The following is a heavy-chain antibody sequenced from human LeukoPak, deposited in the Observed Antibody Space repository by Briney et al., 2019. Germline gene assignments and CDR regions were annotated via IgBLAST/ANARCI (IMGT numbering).Heavy chain of an antibody. Sequence: PSETLSLTCTVSGGSISSYYWSWIRQPPGKGLEWIGYIYYSGSTNYNPSLKSRVTVSVDTSKNQFSLKLSSVTAADTAVYYCARVAAADADYYYYYMDVWGKGTTVTVSS. CDR1: GGSISSYY. J-gene: IGHJ6*03. CDR2: IYYSGST. D-gene: IGHD6-13*01. V-gene: IGHV4-59*01. CDR3: ARVAAADADYYYYYMDV.